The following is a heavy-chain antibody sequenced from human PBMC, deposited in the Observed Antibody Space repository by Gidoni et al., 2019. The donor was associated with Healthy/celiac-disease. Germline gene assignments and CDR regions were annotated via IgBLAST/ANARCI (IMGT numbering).Heavy chain of an antibody. D-gene: IGHD4-17*01. J-gene: IGHJ4*02. CDR1: GFPFSSYG. Sequence: QVQLVEPGGGVVQPGRSRRLSCAAPGFPFSSYGMHWVRQAPGKGLGWVAVISYDGSNKYYADSVKGRFTISRDNSKNTLYLQMNSLRAEDTAVYYCAKDYYGDYSLGYWGQGTLVTVSS. CDR2: ISYDGSNK. V-gene: IGHV3-30*18. CDR3: AKDYYGDYSLGY.